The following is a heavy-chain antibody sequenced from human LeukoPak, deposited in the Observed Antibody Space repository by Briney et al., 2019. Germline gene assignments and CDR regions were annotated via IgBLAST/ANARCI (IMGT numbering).Heavy chain of an antibody. D-gene: IGHD2-15*01. CDR3: ARLECGGGSCHSGY. V-gene: IGHV3-33*01. J-gene: IGHJ4*02. CDR2: IWYDGSNK. Sequence: GGSLRLSCAVSGFTFSNYGMYWVRQAPGKGLEWVAVIWYDGSNKYYADSVKGRFTISRDNSKNTVYLQMNSLRAEDTAVYYCARLECGGGSCHSGYWGQGTLVSVSS. CDR1: GFTFSNYG.